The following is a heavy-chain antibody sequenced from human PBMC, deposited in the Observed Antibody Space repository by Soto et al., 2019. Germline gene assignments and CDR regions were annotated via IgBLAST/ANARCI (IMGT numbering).Heavy chain of an antibody. V-gene: IGHV4-39*01. CDR2: IYYSGIS. Sequence: SETLSLTCIVSGASMSSSSYYWGWVRQSPGEGLEWIGSIYYSGISNYNPSLRTRATLSLDMSKNQFSLKLTSVTAADTAVYYCVRPSIGFGIDVWGQGTTVTVSS. J-gene: IGHJ6*02. CDR3: VRPSIGFGIDV. CDR1: GASMSSSSYY.